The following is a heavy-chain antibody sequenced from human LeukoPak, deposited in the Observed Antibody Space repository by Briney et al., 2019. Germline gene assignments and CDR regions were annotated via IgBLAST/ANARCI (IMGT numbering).Heavy chain of an antibody. CDR3: TKEIRPGYCSGGSCYASDY. D-gene: IGHD2-15*01. J-gene: IGHJ4*02. V-gene: IGHV3-30*18. Sequence: PGGSLRLSCAASGFTFSSYGMHWVRQAPGKGLEWVAVISYDGSNKYYADSVKGRFTISRDNSKNTLYLQMNSLRAEDTAVYYGTKEIRPGYCSGGSCYASDYWGQGTLVTVSS. CDR1: GFTFSSYG. CDR2: ISYDGSNK.